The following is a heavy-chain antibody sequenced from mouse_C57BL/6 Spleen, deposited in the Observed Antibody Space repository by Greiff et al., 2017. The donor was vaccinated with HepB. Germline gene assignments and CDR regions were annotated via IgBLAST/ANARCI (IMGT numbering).Heavy chain of an antibody. Sequence: VQLQQSGPELVKPGASVKISCKASGYSFTGYYMNWVKQSPEKSLEWIGEINPSTGGTTYNQKFKAKATLTVDKSSSTAYMQLKSLTSEDSAVYYCARSYDYDDAFAYWGQGTLVTVSA. D-gene: IGHD2-4*01. J-gene: IGHJ3*01. CDR2: INPSTGGT. CDR1: GYSFTGYY. CDR3: ARSYDYDDAFAY. V-gene: IGHV1-42*01.